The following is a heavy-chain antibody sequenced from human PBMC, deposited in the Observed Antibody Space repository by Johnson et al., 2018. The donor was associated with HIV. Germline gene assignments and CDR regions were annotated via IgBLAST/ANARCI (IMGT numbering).Heavy chain of an antibody. CDR1: GFTFDDYA. CDR2: ISWNSGSI. D-gene: IGHD1-14*01. J-gene: IGHJ3*01. V-gene: IGHV3-9*01. Sequence: VQLVESGGGLVQPGRSLRLSCAASGFTFDDYAMHWVRQAPGKGLEWVSGISWNSGSIGYADSVKGRFTITRDNAKNSLYLQMNSLRTEDTAVYYCAKGGTRYTPGDGFDVWGQGTMVTVSA. CDR3: AKGGTRYTPGDGFDV.